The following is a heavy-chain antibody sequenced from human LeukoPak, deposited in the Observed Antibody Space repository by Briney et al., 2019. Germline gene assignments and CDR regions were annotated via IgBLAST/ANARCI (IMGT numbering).Heavy chain of an antibody. CDR3: ARLGYCSGGGCNSYFQH. D-gene: IGHD2-15*01. Sequence: PSETLSLTCAVYGGSFSGYYWSWIRQSPGKGLEWIGEIKYTGSTNYNPSVKSRVTISGDTSKNQFSLHLSSVTAADTAVYYCARLGYCSGGGCNSYFQHWGQGTLVTVSS. V-gene: IGHV4-34*01. CDR1: GGSFSGYY. CDR2: IKYTGST. J-gene: IGHJ1*01.